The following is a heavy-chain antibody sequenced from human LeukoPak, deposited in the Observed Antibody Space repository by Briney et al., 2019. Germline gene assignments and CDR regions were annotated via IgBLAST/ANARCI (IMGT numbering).Heavy chain of an antibody. J-gene: IGHJ4*02. D-gene: IGHD3-10*01. CDR1: GASISSYY. CDR2: ISYSGST. V-gene: IGHV4-59*08. Sequence: PSETLSLTCTVSGASISSYYWSWMRQPPGKGLEWIEYISYSGSTNYNPSLKSRVTISADTSKNQVSLTLSSVTAADTAVYYCARHPELYFFDYWGQGTPVTVSS. CDR3: ARHPELYFFDY.